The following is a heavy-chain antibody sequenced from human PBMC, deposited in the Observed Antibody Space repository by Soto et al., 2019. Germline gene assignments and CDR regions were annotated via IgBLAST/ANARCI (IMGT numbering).Heavy chain of an antibody. D-gene: IGHD1-20*01. V-gene: IGHV5-51*01. CDR3: ARSRITGTTWTFDY. Sequence: SLKISCKASGYSFTNYWIGWVRQMPGKGLEWMGIIYPGDSDTRYSPSFQGQVTISADKSISTAYLQWSSLKASDSAMYYCARSRITGTTWTFDYWGQGTLVTVSS. J-gene: IGHJ4*02. CDR1: GYSFTNYW. CDR2: IYPGDSDT.